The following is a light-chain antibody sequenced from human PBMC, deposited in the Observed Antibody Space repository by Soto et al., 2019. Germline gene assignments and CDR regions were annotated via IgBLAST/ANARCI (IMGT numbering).Light chain of an antibody. CDR2: AAS. J-gene: IGKJ3*01. CDR1: QSISSY. CDR3: QQRYSPLFT. V-gene: IGKV1-39*01. Sequence: DIQMTQSPSSLSASVGDRVTITCRASQSISSYLNWYQQKPGKAPKLLIYAASSLQSGVPSRFSGSGSGTDFTLTISSLQPEDFATYYCQQRYSPLFTFGPGTKVDIK.